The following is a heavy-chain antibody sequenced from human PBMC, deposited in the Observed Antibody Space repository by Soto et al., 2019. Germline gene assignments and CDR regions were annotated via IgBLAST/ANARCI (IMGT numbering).Heavy chain of an antibody. J-gene: IGHJ6*02. CDR3: AIGVWFGESMSYYYGMDV. V-gene: IGHV4-34*01. D-gene: IGHD3-10*01. CDR1: GGSFSGYY. CDR2: INHSGST. Sequence: SETLSLTCAVYGGSFSGYYWSWIRQPPGKGLEWIGEINHSGSTNYNPSLKSRVTISVDTSKNQFSLKLSSVTAADTAVYYCAIGVWFGESMSYYYGMDVWGQGTTVTVYS.